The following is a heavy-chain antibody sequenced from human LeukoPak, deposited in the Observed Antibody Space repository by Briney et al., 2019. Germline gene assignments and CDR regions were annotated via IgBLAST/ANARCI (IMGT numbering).Heavy chain of an antibody. CDR1: GFTFNNFG. V-gene: IGHV3-30*02. D-gene: IGHD6-13*01. CDR3: AREVYSSSWYSGY. Sequence: GGSLRLSCAASGFTFNNFGMHWVRQAPGKGLEWVTFIQYNGNNKYYADSVKGRFTISRDNSKNTLYLQMNSLRVEDTAVYYCAREVYSSSWYSGYWGQGTLVTVSS. J-gene: IGHJ4*02. CDR2: IQYNGNNK.